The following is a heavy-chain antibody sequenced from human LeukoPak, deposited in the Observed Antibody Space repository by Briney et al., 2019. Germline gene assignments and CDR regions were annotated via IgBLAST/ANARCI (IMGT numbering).Heavy chain of an antibody. CDR2: ISRYGDTT. CDR3: ARDQITGSLDV. V-gene: IGHV3-74*01. Sequence: PGGSLRLSCAASGFTFSSYSMNWVRHAPGKGLVWVARISRYGDTTSYADSVMGRFTISRDNAKNTVSLHMTSLRVDDTAIYYCARDQITGSLDVWGQGTTVTVSS. CDR1: GFTFSSYS. J-gene: IGHJ6*01. D-gene: IGHD1-20*01.